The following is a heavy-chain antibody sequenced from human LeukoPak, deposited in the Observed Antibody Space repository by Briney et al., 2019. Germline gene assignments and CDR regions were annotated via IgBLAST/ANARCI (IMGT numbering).Heavy chain of an antibody. Sequence: SVKVSCKASGGTFSSYAISWVRQAPGQGLEWMGGIIPIFGTANYAQKFQGRVTITADESTSTAYMELSSLRSEDTAVYYCASGHPGIAAAGFDPWGQGTLVTVSS. V-gene: IGHV1-69*13. J-gene: IGHJ5*02. CDR2: IIPIFGTA. CDR1: GGTFSSYA. D-gene: IGHD6-13*01. CDR3: ASGHPGIAAAGFDP.